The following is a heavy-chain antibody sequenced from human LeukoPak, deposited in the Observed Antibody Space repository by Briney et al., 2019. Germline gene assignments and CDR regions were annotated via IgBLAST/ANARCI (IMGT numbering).Heavy chain of an antibody. CDR1: GFTFSRYA. CDR3: AKDYCDGDSCNPLDY. Sequence: GGSLRLSCAASGFTFSRYAMSWVRQAPGKGLAWVSGISVSGGSTYYADSVKGRSTISRDNSKNTLYLQMTSLRVEDTAVYYCAKDYCDGDSCNPLDYWGQGTLVTVSS. CDR2: ISVSGGST. V-gene: IGHV3-23*01. D-gene: IGHD2-21*02. J-gene: IGHJ4*02.